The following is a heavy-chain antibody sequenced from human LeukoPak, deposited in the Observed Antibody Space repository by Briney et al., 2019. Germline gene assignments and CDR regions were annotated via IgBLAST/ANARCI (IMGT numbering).Heavy chain of an antibody. D-gene: IGHD1-26*01. CDR2: ISGSGDYT. J-gene: IGHJ4*02. Sequence: GGSLRLSCAASGFTFSSYGMSWVRQAPGKGLEWVSAISGSGDYTDYADSVRGRFTISRDNSKNTMYLQMSSLRGEDTAVYYCAKRSYFNDGGYFDYWGQGTLVTVSS. CDR1: GFTFSSYG. CDR3: AKRSYFNDGGYFDY. V-gene: IGHV3-23*01.